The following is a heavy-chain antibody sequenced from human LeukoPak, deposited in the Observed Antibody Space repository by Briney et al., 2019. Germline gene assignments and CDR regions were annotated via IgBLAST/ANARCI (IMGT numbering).Heavy chain of an antibody. J-gene: IGHJ5*02. V-gene: IGHV1-69*04. CDR2: IITIFGIA. Sequence: SVKVSCKASGATFSSYAISWVRQAPGQGLEWMGRIITIFGIANYAQTFQGRVTITADKSTTTAYMELSSRRSEDTAVYYCARAVAAGAFDPWGQGTLVTVSS. CDR3: ARAVAAGAFDP. D-gene: IGHD6-25*01. CDR1: GATFSSYA.